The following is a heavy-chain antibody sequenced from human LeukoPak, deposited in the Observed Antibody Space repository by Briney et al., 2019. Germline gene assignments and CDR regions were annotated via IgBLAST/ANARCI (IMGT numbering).Heavy chain of an antibody. CDR3: ARDRGYCYALDY. Sequence: SETLSLTCTVSGGSISSYSWSGVRQPAGKGLEWIGRIYTSGSTNYNPSLKSRVTISIETSKNQFSLKLNSVTAADTAVYYCARDRGYCYALDYWGQGTLVTVSS. V-gene: IGHV4-4*07. CDR2: IYTSGST. D-gene: IGHD2-2*01. CDR1: GGSISSYS. J-gene: IGHJ4*02.